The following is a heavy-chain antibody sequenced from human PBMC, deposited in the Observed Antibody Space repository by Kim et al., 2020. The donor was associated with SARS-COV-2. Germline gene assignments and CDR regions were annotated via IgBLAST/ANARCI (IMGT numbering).Heavy chain of an antibody. Sequence: SETLSLTCTVSGGSISSSSYYWGWIRQPPGKGLEWIGSIYYSGSTYYNPSLKSRVTISVDTSKNQFSLKLSSVTAADTAVYYCAGEDSSNWTSAYYYGMDVWGQGPTVTVSS. CDR2: IYYSGST. CDR3: AGEDSSNWTSAYYYGMDV. D-gene: IGHD6-13*01. CDR1: GGSISSSSYY. J-gene: IGHJ6*02. V-gene: IGHV4-39*02.